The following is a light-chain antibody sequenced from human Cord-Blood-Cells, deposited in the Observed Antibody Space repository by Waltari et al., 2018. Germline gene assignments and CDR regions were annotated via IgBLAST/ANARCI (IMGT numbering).Light chain of an antibody. CDR1: QGVSSSY. J-gene: IGKJ4*01. CDR3: QQYGSSQLT. V-gene: IGKV3-20*01. CDR2: GAS. Sequence: ELGLPPSPGPLPLPPGERAPFPAGARQGVSSSYLPCSQQKPGQAPSTLIYGASSRATGIPDRFSGSGSRTYFTLTISRLEPEDFAVYYGQQYGSSQLTCGGGSKADIK.